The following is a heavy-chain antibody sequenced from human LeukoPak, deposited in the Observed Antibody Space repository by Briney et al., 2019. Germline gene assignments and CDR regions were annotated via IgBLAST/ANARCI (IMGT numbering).Heavy chain of an antibody. V-gene: IGHV3-23*01. CDR3: AKDGTPNEGLPYYLDY. Sequence: GGSLRLACAASGFTFSSYGMSWVRQPPGKGLEWVSAISGSGGSTYYADSVKGRFTISRDNSKNTLYLQMNSLRAEDTAVYYCAKDGTPNEGLPYYLDYWGQGTLVTVSS. CDR1: GFTFSSYG. CDR2: ISGSGGST. D-gene: IGHD3-3*01. J-gene: IGHJ4*02.